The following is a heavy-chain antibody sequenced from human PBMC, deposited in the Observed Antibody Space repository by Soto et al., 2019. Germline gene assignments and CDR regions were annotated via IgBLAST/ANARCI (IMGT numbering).Heavy chain of an antibody. D-gene: IGHD4-17*01. CDR3: ARDCGTAVTTHYLDF. V-gene: IGHV1-18*01. Sequence: ASVKVSCEACGYNFDACGISWVRQAPGQGLEWMGWISSHTGNTNYAQNLQGRVTMTTDTSTTTVYMELRSLTSDDTAVYYCARDCGTAVTTHYLDFWG. J-gene: IGHJ4*01. CDR1: GYNFDACG. CDR2: ISSHTGNT.